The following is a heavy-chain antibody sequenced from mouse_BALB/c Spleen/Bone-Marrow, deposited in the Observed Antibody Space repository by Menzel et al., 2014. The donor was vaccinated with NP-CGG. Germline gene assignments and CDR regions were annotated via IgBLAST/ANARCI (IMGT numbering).Heavy chain of an antibody. J-gene: IGHJ4*01. D-gene: IGHD2-2*01. V-gene: IGHV14-3*02. CDR3: ARWLRRYYAMDY. Sequence: EVQLQQSGAELVKPGASVKLSCTASGFNIKDTYMHWVKQRPEQGLEWIGRIDPANGNTKYDPKFQGKATITADTSSNTAYLQLSSLTSEDTAVYYWARWLRRYYAMDYWGQGTSVTVSS. CDR1: GFNIKDTY. CDR2: IDPANGNT.